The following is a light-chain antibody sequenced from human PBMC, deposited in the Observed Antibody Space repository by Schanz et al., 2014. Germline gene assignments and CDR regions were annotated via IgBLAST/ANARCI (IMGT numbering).Light chain of an antibody. CDR3: QHRSNWPLT. CDR2: DAS. J-gene: IGKJ4*01. Sequence: EIVMTQSPATLSVSPGERATLSCRASQSVSRTYLAWYQQKPGQAPRLLIYDASTRATGIPARFSGSGSGTDFTLTISRLEPEDSAVYYCQHRSNWPLTFGGGTKVGIK. CDR1: QSVSRTY. V-gene: IGKV3D-20*02.